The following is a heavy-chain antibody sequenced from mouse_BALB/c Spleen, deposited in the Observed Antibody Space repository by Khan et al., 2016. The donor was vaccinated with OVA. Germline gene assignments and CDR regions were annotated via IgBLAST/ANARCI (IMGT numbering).Heavy chain of an antibody. CDR1: GFSLTNYG. CDR2: IWAGGST. D-gene: IGHD2-13*01. V-gene: IGHV2-9*02. CDR3: ATLYGDEPY. J-gene: IGHJ3*01. Sequence: QMQLEESGPGLVAPSQSLSITCTVSGFSLTNYGVHWLRQPPGKGLEWLGVIWAGGSTNYNSALMSRLSISTDNSKGQVFLKMNSLQTDDIAMYYCATLYGDEPYWGQGTLVTVSA.